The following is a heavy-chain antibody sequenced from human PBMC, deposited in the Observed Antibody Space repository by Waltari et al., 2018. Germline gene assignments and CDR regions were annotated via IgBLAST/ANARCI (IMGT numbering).Heavy chain of an antibody. Sequence: VHLVQCGAEVKKPGASLTISCTGSGSSSPSYWIGWVRHMPGTGLQWMGIIYPGDSDTRYSPSFQVQVTISADKSISTAYLQWSSLKASDTAMYYCARERSSGSYYDYWGQGTLVTVSS. CDR3: ARERSSGSYYDY. D-gene: IGHD1-26*01. CDR1: GSSSPSYW. CDR2: IYPGDSDT. V-gene: IGHV5-51*01. J-gene: IGHJ4*02.